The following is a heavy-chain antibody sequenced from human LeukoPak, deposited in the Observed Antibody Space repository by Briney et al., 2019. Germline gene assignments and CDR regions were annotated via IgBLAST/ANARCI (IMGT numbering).Heavy chain of an antibody. V-gene: IGHV4-59*01. D-gene: IGHD5-24*01. CDR2: IYYSGST. CDR1: GGSISSYY. Sequence: SETLSLTCTVSGGSISSYYWSWIRQPPGKRLEWIGYIYYSGSTNYNPPLKSRVTISVDTSKNQFSLQLNSVTAADTAVYYCARDRDGFNGGAFDIWGQGTKVTVSS. J-gene: IGHJ3*02. CDR3: ARDRDGFNGGAFDI.